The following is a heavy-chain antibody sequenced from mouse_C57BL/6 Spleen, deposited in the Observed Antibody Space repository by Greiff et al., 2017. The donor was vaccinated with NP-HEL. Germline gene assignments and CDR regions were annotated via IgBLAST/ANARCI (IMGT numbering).Heavy chain of an antibody. CDR1: GFSLTSYG. V-gene: IGHV2-2*01. CDR3: ARNSRFYYDYDSFAY. CDR2: IWSGGST. J-gene: IGHJ3*01. Sequence: VKLMESGPGLVQPSQSLSITCTVSGFSLTSYGVHWVRQSPGKGLEWLGVIWSGGSTDYNAAFISRLSISKDNSKSQVFFKMNSLQADDTAIYYCARNSRFYYDYDSFAYWGQGTLVTVSA. D-gene: IGHD2-4*01.